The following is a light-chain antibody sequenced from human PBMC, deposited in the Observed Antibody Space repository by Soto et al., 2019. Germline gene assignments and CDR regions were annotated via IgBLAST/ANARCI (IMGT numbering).Light chain of an antibody. Sequence: VEMTQSPSTLSGSVGDRVTITCRASQTISSWLAWYQQKPGKAPKLLIYKASTLKSGVPSRFSGSGSGTEFTLTISSLQHEDFATYYCQHYNSYSEAFGQGTNVDIK. CDR3: QHYNSYSEA. V-gene: IGKV1-5*03. CDR2: KAS. J-gene: IGKJ1*01. CDR1: QTISSW.